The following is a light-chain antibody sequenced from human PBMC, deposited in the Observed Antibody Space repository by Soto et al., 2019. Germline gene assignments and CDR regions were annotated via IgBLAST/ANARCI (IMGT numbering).Light chain of an antibody. J-gene: IGKJ1*01. CDR1: QTISDW. Sequence: DIQMTQSPSALSASVGDRVTITCRASQTISDWLAWYQQKPGKAPNLLIYKASTLESGVPSRFSGSEAGTEFTLTISNLQPDDFATYYCLQYDAHWSFGHQYDSLWTCGQGTKVDI. CDR2: KAS. V-gene: IGKV1-5*03. CDR3: LQYDAHWSFGHQYDSLWT.